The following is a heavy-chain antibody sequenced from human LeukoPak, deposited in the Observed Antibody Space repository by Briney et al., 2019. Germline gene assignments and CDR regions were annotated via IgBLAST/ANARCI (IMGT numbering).Heavy chain of an antibody. Sequence: GGSLRLSCAASGFTFRSYSMNWVRQAPGKGLEWVSTIGSSSTYIYYADSVKGRFTISRDNAENSVYLQMDSLRGDDTAVYYCARDLSLGAPGGFDYWGQGTLVTVSS. V-gene: IGHV3-21*01. CDR3: ARDLSLGAPGGFDY. CDR2: IGSSSTYI. J-gene: IGHJ4*02. D-gene: IGHD3-16*01. CDR1: GFTFRSYS.